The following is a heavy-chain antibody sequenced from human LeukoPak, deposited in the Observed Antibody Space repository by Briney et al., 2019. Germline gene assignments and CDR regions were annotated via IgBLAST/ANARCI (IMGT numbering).Heavy chain of an antibody. CDR3: ARDPNYDSSGYYWYFDL. Sequence: SETLSLTCTVSGGSISSYYWSWIRQPAGKGLEWIGRIYPSGSTNYNPPLKSRVTTSVDKSKNQLSLKLSSVPGADTAVYYCARDPNYDSSGYYWYFDLWGRGTLVTVSS. CDR2: IYPSGST. CDR1: GGSISSYY. J-gene: IGHJ2*01. D-gene: IGHD3-22*01. V-gene: IGHV4-4*07.